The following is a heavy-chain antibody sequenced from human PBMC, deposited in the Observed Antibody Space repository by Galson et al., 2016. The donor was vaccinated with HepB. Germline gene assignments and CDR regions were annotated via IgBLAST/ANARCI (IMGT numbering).Heavy chain of an antibody. D-gene: IGHD1/OR15-1a*01. J-gene: IGHJ4*02. CDR1: GFSFSNSG. CDR2: ITRSGDAT. Sequence: SLRLSCAASGFSFSNSGMSWVRQAPGRGLDRVSGITRSGDATDYADFVKGLITISRDNSKDTLYLYMNNLTGGDTAIYYWGEQGGVDYWGQGALVTVSS. V-gene: IGHV3-23*01. CDR3: GEQGGVDY.